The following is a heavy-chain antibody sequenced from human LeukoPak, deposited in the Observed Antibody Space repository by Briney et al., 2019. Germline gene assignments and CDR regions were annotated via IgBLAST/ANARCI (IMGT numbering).Heavy chain of an antibody. D-gene: IGHD1-26*01. CDR3: ARNRIVGASNFDY. Sequence: GGSLRLSCAASGFTFSSYEMNWVRQAPGKGLEWVSYISSSSRTINYADSVKGRFTISRDNAKNSLYLQMNSLRAEDTAVYYCARNRIVGASNFDYWGQGTLVTVSS. V-gene: IGHV3-48*03. CDR2: ISSSSRTI. J-gene: IGHJ4*02. CDR1: GFTFSSYE.